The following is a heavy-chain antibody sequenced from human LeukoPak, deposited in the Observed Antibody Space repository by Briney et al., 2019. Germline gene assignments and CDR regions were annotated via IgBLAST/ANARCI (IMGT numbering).Heavy chain of an antibody. CDR1: GFTFSSYA. V-gene: IGHV3-64*01. Sequence: GGSLRLSCAASGFTFSSYAMHWVRQAPGKGLEYVSAISSNGGSTYYANSVKGRFTISRDNSKNTLYLQMGSLRAEDMAVYYCARVGYSSGLYYFDYWGQGTLVTVSS. CDR3: ARVGYSSGLYYFDY. D-gene: IGHD6-19*01. CDR2: ISSNGGST. J-gene: IGHJ4*02.